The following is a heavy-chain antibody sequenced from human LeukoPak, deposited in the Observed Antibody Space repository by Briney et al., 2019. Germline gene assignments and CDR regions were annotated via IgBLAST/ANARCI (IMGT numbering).Heavy chain of an antibody. D-gene: IGHD2-8*01. CDR1: GGTFSSYT. J-gene: IGHJ4*02. V-gene: IGHV1-69*02. CDR2: IIPILGIA. Sequence: SVKVSCKASGGTFSSYTISWVRQAPGQGLEWMGRIIPILGIANYAQKFQGRVTITADKSTSTAYMELSSLRPEDTAVYYCARVKGVGWYFNYWGQGTLVTVSS. CDR3: ARVKGVGWYFNY.